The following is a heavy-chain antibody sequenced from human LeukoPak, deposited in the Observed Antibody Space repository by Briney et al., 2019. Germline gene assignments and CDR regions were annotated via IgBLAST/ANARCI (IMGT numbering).Heavy chain of an antibody. CDR2: ISRSGSYI. V-gene: IGHV3-21*01. Sequence: GWSLRLSGAASTFTFSSYTMNWVRQAPGTGLEGVSSISRSGSYIYYADSLKGRFTVSRDNARKSPYLQMNSLRAEDTAVYYCARASDHDWGSYRWDAFDIWGQGTMVTVSS. D-gene: IGHD3-16*02. CDR1: TFTFSSYT. CDR3: ARASDHDWGSYRWDAFDI. J-gene: IGHJ3*02.